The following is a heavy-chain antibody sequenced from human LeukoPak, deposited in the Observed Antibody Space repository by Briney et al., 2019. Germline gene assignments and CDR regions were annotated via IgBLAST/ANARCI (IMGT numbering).Heavy chain of an antibody. V-gene: IGHV3-30*02. J-gene: IGHJ4*02. D-gene: IGHD6-13*01. CDR1: GFTFSSYG. CDR2: IRYDGSNK. Sequence: TGGSLRLSCAASGFTFSSYGMHWVRQAPGKGLEWVAFIRYDGSNKYYADSVKSRFTISRDNSKNTLYLQMNSLRAEDMAVYYCAKDKARGSQVGPRITAPGTFDYWGQGTLVTVSS. CDR3: AKDKARGSQVGPRITAPGTFDY.